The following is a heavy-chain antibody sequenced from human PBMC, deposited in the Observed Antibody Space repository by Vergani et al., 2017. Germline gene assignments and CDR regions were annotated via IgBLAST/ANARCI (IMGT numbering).Heavy chain of an antibody. CDR2: IYPGNSET. Sequence: EVQLEQSGAAVKKPGESLEISCKGSGYSFSRNWIAWVRERPGQGLEWMGMIYPGNSETRNNPSFRGKVTMSVDKSISTAYLQWSSLKASDSAMYYCARDYCRGMSGTGTDYFYHIDVWGRGAMVTVS. J-gene: IGHJ6*03. CDR1: GYSFSRNW. V-gene: IGHV5-51*03. D-gene: IGHD1-7*01. CDR3: ARDYCRGMSGTGTDYFYHIDV.